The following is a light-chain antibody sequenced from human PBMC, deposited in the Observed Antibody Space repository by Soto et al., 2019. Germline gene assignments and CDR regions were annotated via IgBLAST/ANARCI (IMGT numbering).Light chain of an antibody. J-gene: IGKJ1*01. V-gene: IGKV1-5*03. CDR3: QQYNSYSWT. CDR2: KAS. CDR1: QSISSW. Sequence: DIQMTQSPSTLSASVGDRVTITCRASQSISSWLAWYQQKPGKAPKLLIYKASSLESGDPSRFSGSGSGTEFTLTISSLQPDDFATYYCQQYNSYSWTFGQGTKGEIK.